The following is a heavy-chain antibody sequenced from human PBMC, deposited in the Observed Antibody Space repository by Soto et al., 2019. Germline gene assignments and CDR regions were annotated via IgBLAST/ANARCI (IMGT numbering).Heavy chain of an antibody. CDR1: GFTFDDYA. Sequence: GGSLSLSCAASGFTFDDYAMHWVRQAPGKGLEWVSGISWNSGSIGYADSVKGRFTISRDNAKNSLYLQMNSLRAEDTALYYCAKGSPYDYYDSSGYYYTFDYWGQGTLVTVSS. CDR3: AKGSPYDYYDSSGYYYTFDY. CDR2: ISWNSGSI. V-gene: IGHV3-9*01. D-gene: IGHD3-22*01. J-gene: IGHJ4*02.